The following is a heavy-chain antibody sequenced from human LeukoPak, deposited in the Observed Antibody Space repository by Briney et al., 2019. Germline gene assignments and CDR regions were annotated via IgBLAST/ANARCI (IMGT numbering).Heavy chain of an antibody. V-gene: IGHV3-23*01. Sequence: PGGSLRLSCGASGLTVSSYGMSWVRQAPGKGLEWVSTIIGSAVKTYYADSVKGRFTISRDDSKNTVYLQMSSLRAEDTAVYSCAKYTSGTSYRGLDQWGQGTLVTVSS. J-gene: IGHJ4*02. CDR3: AKYTSGTSYRGLDQ. CDR2: IIGSAVKT. D-gene: IGHD3-10*01. CDR1: GLTVSSYG.